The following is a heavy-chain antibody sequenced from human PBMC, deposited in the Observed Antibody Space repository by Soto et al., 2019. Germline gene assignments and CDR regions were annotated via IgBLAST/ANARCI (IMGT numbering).Heavy chain of an antibody. J-gene: IGHJ3*02. CDR3: ASPCPYGSGSYDAFDI. Sequence: SETLSLTCTVSGGSISSGGYYWSWIRQHPGKGLEWIGYIYYSGSTYYNPSLKSRVTISVDTSKNQFSLKLSSVTAADTAVYYCASPCPYGSGSYDAFDIWGQGTMVTVSS. CDR2: IYYSGST. D-gene: IGHD3-10*01. CDR1: GGSISSGGYY. V-gene: IGHV4-31*03.